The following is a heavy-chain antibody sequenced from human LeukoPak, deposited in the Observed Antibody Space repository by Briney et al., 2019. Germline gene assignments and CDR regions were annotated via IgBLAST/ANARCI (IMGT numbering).Heavy chain of an antibody. CDR3: ARGLRIGATFSFDY. J-gene: IGHJ4*02. D-gene: IGHD1-26*01. CDR1: EFSFSIYT. Sequence: GGSLRLSCAASEFSFSIYTMHWVRQAPGKGLEWVADIAHDGTNEDYADSVKGRFTISRDNSKNTLYLQMNSLRVEGTAVYFCARGLRIGATFSFDYWGQGTLVTVSS. V-gene: IGHV3-30-3*01. CDR2: IAHDGTNE.